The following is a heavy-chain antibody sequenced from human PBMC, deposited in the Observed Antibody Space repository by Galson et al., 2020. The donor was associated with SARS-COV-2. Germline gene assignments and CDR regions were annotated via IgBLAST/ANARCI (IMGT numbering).Heavy chain of an antibody. V-gene: IGHV3-21*01. CDR3: ARGSTVTTTPFDY. CDR2: ITSSGSFI. J-gene: IGHJ4*02. CDR1: GFTFSNYN. D-gene: IGHD4-4*01. Sequence: GESLKISCAASGFTFSNYNMNWVRQAPGKGLEWVSSITSSGSFISYADSLKGRFTISRDNAKNSLYLQMNSLRAEDTAIYSCARGSTVTTTPFDYWGQGTLVTVSS.